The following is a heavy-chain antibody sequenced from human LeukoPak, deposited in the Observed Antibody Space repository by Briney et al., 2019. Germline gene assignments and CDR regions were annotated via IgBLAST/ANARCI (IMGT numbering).Heavy chain of an antibody. V-gene: IGHV3-21*01. D-gene: IGHD3-22*01. CDR3: ARESSGYFY. CDR1: GFNFCSYS. CDR2: ISSRSSFR. Sequence: SGGSLRLSCAASGFNFCSYSMNWVRQAPGKGLEWVSSISSRSSFRYYADSVKGRFTISRDNAKNSLYLQMNSLRAEDTAVYYCARESSGYFYWGQGTLVTVSS. J-gene: IGHJ4*02.